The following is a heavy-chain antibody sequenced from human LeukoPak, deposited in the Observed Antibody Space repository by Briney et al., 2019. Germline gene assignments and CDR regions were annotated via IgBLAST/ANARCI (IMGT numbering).Heavy chain of an antibody. CDR2: ISSSAYST. V-gene: IGHV3-23*01. CDR1: GFTFSSYA. Sequence: TGGSLRLSCAASGFTFSSYAMSWVRQAPGKGLEWVSTISSSAYSTYYADSVKGRFTISRDNSKNTLYLQMNSLRAEDTAVYYCAKEGAWGIAVAGTWGYYFDYWGQGTLVTVSS. CDR3: AKEGAWGIAVAGTWGYYFDY. J-gene: IGHJ4*02. D-gene: IGHD6-19*01.